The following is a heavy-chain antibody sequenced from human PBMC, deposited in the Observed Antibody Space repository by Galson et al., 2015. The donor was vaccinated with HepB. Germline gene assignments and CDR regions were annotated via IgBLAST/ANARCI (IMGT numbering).Heavy chain of an antibody. J-gene: IGHJ4*02. CDR2: INTNTGNP. Sequence: SVKVSCKASGYTFTSYAMNWVRQAPGQGLEWMGWINTNTGNPTYAQGFTGRFVFSLDTSVSAAYLQISSLKAEDTAVYYCARAVGYCSSTSCYKGGPGYWGQGTLVTVSS. V-gene: IGHV7-4-1*02. D-gene: IGHD2-2*02. CDR3: ARAVGYCSSTSCYKGGPGY. CDR1: GYTFTSYA.